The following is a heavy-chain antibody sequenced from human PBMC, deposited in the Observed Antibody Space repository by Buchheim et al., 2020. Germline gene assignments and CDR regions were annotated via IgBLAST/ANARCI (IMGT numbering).Heavy chain of an antibody. D-gene: IGHD4-17*01. CDR2: LKRKSDGGTT. CDR3: STEMTVHYAMDV. J-gene: IGHJ6*02. CDR1: GFTINDAW. Sequence: EVQLVESGGGLVKPGGSLRLSCAVSGFTINDAWMNWVRQAPGKGLEWVGRLKRKSDGGTTDYGAPVKGRFTISRDDSKNTLYLHMNRLKIEDTAVYYCSTEMTVHYAMDVWGQGTT. V-gene: IGHV3-15*07.